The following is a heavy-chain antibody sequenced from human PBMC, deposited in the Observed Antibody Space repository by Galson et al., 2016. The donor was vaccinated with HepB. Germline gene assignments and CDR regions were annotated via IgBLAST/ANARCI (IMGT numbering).Heavy chain of an antibody. D-gene: IGHD6-13*01. Sequence: SLRLSCAASGFTFSSYGMHWVRQAPGKGLEWVAVIWYDGSNKYYADSVKGRFTISRDNSKNTLYLQMNSLRAEDTAVYYCAGESSIAAAGVLDYWGQGTLFTFSS. CDR3: AGESSIAAAGVLDY. J-gene: IGHJ4*02. CDR1: GFTFSSYG. V-gene: IGHV3-33*01. CDR2: IWYDGSNK.